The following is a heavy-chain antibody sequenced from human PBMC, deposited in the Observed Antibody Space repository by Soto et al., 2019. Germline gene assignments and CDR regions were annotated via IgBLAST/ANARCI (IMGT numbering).Heavy chain of an antibody. J-gene: IGHJ6*02. CDR2: INHRGSS. D-gene: IGHD1-7*01. CDR1: GGSLSGYY. V-gene: IGHV4-34*01. CDR3: ARSDNGNSLSGGDV. Sequence: NLSLTCAVYGGSLSGYYWSWIRQSPGKGLEWIGEINHRGSSDYNPSLKSRVTISIDASKNHVSLELTSVTAADTAVYYCARSDNGNSLSGGDVWCQGTGVTVS.